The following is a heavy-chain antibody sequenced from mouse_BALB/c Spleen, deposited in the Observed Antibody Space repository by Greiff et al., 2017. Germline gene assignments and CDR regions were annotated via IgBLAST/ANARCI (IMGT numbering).Heavy chain of an antibody. CDR2: IYPGDGDT. J-gene: IGHJ4*01. CDR1: GYTFTSYW. Sequence: VQLQESGAELARPGASVKLSCKASGYTFTSYWMQWVKQRPGQGLEWIGAIYPGDGDTRYTQKFKGKATLTADKSSSTAYMQLSSLASEDSAVYYCARLYYYAMDYWGQGTSVTVSS. V-gene: IGHV1-87*01. CDR3: ARLYYYAMDY.